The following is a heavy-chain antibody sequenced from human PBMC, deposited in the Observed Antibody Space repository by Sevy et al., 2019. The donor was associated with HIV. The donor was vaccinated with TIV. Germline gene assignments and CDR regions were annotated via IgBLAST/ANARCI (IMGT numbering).Heavy chain of an antibody. CDR1: GFSFSTYW. V-gene: IGHV3-7*01. CDR3: VREGLGGFSYSLDC. J-gene: IGHJ4*02. CDR2: MNQDGTER. Sequence: GESLKISCAASGFSFSTYWMTWVRQAPGKGLEWVPTMNQDGTERDYVDSVKGRFTISRDNTKTSLFLQMNSLSAEDTGVYYCVREGLGGFSYSLDCWGQGTLVTVSS. D-gene: IGHD3-16*01.